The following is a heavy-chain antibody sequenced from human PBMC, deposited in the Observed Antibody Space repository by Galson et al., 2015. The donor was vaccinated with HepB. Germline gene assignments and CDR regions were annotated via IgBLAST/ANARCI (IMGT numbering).Heavy chain of an antibody. CDR1: GFTFSSYG. D-gene: IGHD1-26*01. CDR2: IWYDGSNK. V-gene: IGHV3-33*08. CDR3: ARDPAVGLVGATHDAFDI. J-gene: IGHJ3*02. Sequence: SLRLSCAASGFTFSSYGMHWVRQAPGKGLEWVAVIWYDGSNKYYADSVKGRFTISRDNSKNTLYLQMNSLRAEDTAVYYCARDPAVGLVGATHDAFDIWGQGTMVTVSS.